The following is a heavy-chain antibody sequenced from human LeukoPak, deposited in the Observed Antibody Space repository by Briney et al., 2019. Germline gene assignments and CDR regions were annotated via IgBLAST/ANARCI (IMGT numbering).Heavy chain of an antibody. J-gene: IGHJ4*02. V-gene: IGHV3-48*03. Sequence: GGSLRLSCAASGFTFSDYEMNWVRQAPGKGLEWVSYISSSASIIYYSDSVKGRFTISRDNAKNSLYLQMNSLRAEDTAVYYCAKSFWWFGEFSPFDYWGQGTLVTVSS. CDR2: ISSSASII. CDR3: AKSFWWFGEFSPFDY. D-gene: IGHD3-10*01. CDR1: GFTFSDYE.